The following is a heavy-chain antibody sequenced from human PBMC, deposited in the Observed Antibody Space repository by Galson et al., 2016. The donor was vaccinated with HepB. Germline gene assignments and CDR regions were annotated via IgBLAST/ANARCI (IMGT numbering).Heavy chain of an antibody. CDR3: ARGHIAARPWFDP. CDR1: GGTFSSFA. CDR2: IIPIFGTA. J-gene: IGHJ5*02. D-gene: IGHD6-6*01. V-gene: IGHV1-69*13. Sequence: SVKVSCKASGGTFSSFAISWVRQAPGQGLEWMGGIIPIFGTANYAQKFQDRVTIIADESTSTADMELNSLRFEDTAVYYCARGHIAARPWFDPWGQGTLVTVSS.